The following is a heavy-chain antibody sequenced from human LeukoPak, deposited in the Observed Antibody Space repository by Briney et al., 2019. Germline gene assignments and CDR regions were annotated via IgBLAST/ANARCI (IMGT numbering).Heavy chain of an antibody. CDR3: ARDRHYDASTVFDP. Sequence: ASVKVSCKASGYTFTNYGISWVQQAPGQGPEWMGWISANSGNTKFAQKVQGRITMTTDTSTSTAYMELRSLRSDDTAIYYCARDRHYDASTVFDPWGQGTLVTVSS. CDR1: GYTFTNYG. V-gene: IGHV1-18*01. CDR2: ISANSGNT. D-gene: IGHD3-3*01. J-gene: IGHJ5*02.